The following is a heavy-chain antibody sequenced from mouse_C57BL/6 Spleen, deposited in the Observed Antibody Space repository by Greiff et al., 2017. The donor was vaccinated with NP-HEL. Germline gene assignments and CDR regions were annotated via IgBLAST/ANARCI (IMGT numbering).Heavy chain of an antibody. J-gene: IGHJ1*03. CDR2: ILPGSGST. V-gene: IGHV1-9*01. D-gene: IGHD1-1*01. CDR3: ARSDHYYGSSYWYFDV. CDR1: GYTFTGYW. Sequence: VKLQQSGAELIKPGASVKLSCKATGYTFTGYWIEWVKQRPGHGLEWIGEILPGSGSTNYNEKFKGKATFTADTSSNTAYMQLSSLTTEDSAIYYCARSDHYYGSSYWYFDVWGTGTTVTVSS.